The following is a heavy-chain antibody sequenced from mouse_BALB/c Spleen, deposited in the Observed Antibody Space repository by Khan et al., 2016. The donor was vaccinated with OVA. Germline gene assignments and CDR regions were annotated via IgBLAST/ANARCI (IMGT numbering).Heavy chain of an antibody. V-gene: IGHV5-17*02. J-gene: IGHJ3*01. Sequence: EVQLVESGGGLVQPGGSRKLSCAASGFTFSNFGMHWVRQAPEKGLEWVAYISSGSNNIYYADSVKGRFTISRDNPENNLFLQMTSLRSADTAIYYCTRRHNTDAWFAYWGQGTLVTVSA. CDR2: ISSGSNNI. CDR1: GFTFSNFG. CDR3: TRRHNTDAWFAY. D-gene: IGHD6-1*01.